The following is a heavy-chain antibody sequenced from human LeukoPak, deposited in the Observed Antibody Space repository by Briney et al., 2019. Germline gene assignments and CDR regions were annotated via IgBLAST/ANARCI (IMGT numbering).Heavy chain of an antibody. CDR2: ISYDGSNK. CDR3: AREKVVVAATYWFDP. J-gene: IGHJ5*02. D-gene: IGHD2-15*01. Sequence: PGGSLRLSCAASGFTFSSYAMHWVRQAPGKGLEWVAVISYDGSNKYYADSVKGRFTISRDNSKNTLYLQMNSLRAEDTAVYYCAREKVVVAATYWFDPWGQGTLVTVSS. CDR1: GFTFSSYA. V-gene: IGHV3-30-3*01.